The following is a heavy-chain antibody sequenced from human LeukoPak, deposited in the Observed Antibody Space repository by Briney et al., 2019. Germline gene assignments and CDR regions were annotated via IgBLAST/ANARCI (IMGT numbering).Heavy chain of an antibody. CDR2: IYYSGST. J-gene: IGHJ5*02. CDR3: ARESGITVAGFDP. V-gene: IGHV4-59*11. D-gene: IGHD1-14*01. CDR1: GGSISSHY. Sequence: SETLSLTCTVSGGSISSHYWSWIRQPPGKGLEWIGYIYYSGSTNYNPSLKSRVTISVDTSKNQFSLKLSPVTAADTAVYYCARESGITVAGFDPWGQGTLVTVSS.